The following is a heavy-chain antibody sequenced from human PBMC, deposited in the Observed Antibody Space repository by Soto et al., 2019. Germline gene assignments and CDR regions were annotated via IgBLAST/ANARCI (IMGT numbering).Heavy chain of an antibody. CDR2: IWYDGSNK. D-gene: IGHD3-3*01. CDR3: TLRFLEWLSDDDAFDI. Sequence: QVQLVESGGGVVQPGRSPRLSCAASGFTFSSYGMHWVRQAPGKGLEWVAVIWYDGSNKYYADSVKGRFTISRDNSKNTLYLQMNSLRAEYTAVYYCTLRFLEWLSDDDAFDIWGQGTMVTVSS. CDR1: GFTFSSYG. V-gene: IGHV3-33*01. J-gene: IGHJ3*02.